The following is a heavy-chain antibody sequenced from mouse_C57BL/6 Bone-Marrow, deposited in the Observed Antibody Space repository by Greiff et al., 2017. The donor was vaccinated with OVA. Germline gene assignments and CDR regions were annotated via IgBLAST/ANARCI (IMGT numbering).Heavy chain of an antibody. CDR1: GYTFTSYW. V-gene: IGHV1-64*01. CDR3: ARSLYYYGSSSLFAY. Sequence: VKLQQPGAELVKPGASVKLSCKASGYTFTSYWMHWVKQRPGQGLEWIGMIHPNSGSTNYNEKFKSKATLTVDKSSSTAYMQLSSLTSEDSAVYYCARSLYYYGSSSLFAYWGQGTLVTVSA. D-gene: IGHD1-1*01. J-gene: IGHJ3*01. CDR2: IHPNSGST.